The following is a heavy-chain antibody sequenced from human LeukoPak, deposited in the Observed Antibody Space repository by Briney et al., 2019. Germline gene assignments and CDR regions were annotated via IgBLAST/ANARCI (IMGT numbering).Heavy chain of an antibody. V-gene: IGHV3-21*01. D-gene: IGHD6-19*01. CDR3: ATSSIALAGTVDY. J-gene: IGHJ4*02. CDR1: GFTFSSYI. Sequence: GGSLRLSCAASGFTFSSYIMNWVRQAPGKGPEWVSSISSSSAYIYYADSVKGRFTISRDDAKTSLFLQMNSLRDEDTAVYYCATSSIALAGTVDYWGQGTLVTVSS. CDR2: ISSSSAYI.